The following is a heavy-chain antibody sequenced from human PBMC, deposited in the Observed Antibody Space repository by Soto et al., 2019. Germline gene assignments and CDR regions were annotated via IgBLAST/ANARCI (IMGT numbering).Heavy chain of an antibody. V-gene: IGHV4-4*02. CDR2: IYHSGST. CDR3: ARERHDYYDSSGYLDY. J-gene: IGHJ4*02. D-gene: IGHD3-22*01. Sequence: SETLSLTCAVSGGSISSSNWWSWVRQSPGKGLEWIGEIYHSGSTNYNPSLKSRVTISVDKSKNQFSLKLSSVTAADTAVYYCARERHDYYDSSGYLDYWGQGTLVTVSS. CDR1: GGSISSSNW.